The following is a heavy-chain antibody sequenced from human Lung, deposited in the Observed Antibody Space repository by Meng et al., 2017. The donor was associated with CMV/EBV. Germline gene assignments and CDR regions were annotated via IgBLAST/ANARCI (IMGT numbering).Heavy chain of an antibody. D-gene: IGHD3-22*01. V-gene: IGHV7-4-1*02. J-gene: IGHJ4*02. CDR3: ARSTYSSDSSAPAFDY. Sequence: HVHLVHSVSVVSGPGAHTRVSYKAYGYTFSSYAFNCFPQDPGQRAECLGMINTNAGSPMYDQSFTGRFVLSLDTFVSTAYPQTTSLKPDDTDLYYCARSTYSSDSSAPAFDYWGQGTLVTVSS. CDR2: INTNAGSP. CDR1: GYTFSSYA.